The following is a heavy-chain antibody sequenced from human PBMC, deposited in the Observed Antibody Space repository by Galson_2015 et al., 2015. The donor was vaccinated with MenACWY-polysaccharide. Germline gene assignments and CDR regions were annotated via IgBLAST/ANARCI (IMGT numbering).Heavy chain of an antibody. J-gene: IGHJ6*03. CDR1: GFPVSGSY. CDR3: ARARTVVIPNLPHYYFYMDV. CDR2: IFSSAST. V-gene: IGHV3-53*01. Sequence: SLRLSCAGSGFPVSGSYMSWVRQAPGKGLQWVSVIFSSASTYYADSVKGRFTISRDSSTDMVFLQMDSLRVGDTAVYYCARARTVVIPNLPHYYFYMDVWGNGTTVTVSS. D-gene: IGHD3-22*01.